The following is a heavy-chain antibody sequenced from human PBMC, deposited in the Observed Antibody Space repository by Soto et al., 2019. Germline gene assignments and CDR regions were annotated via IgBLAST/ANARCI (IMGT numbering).Heavy chain of an antibody. V-gene: IGHV4-30-4*01. J-gene: IGHJ3*02. CDR3: AFSGSRDGYNLGGGLAFDI. Sequence: SSETLSLTCTVSGGSISSGDYYWSWIRQPPGKGLEWIGYIYYSGSTYYNPSLKSRVTISVDTSKNQFSLKLSSVTAADTAVYYCAFSGSRDGYNLGGGLAFDIWGQGTMVTVS. CDR2: IYYSGST. CDR1: GGSISSGDYY. D-gene: IGHD5-12*01.